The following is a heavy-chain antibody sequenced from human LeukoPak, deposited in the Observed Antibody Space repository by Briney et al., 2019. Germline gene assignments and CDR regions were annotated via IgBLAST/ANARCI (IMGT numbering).Heavy chain of an antibody. CDR3: AKDPDGDYDWFDP. J-gene: IGHJ5*02. Sequence: SGGSLRLSCAASGFTFSSYGMHWVRQAPGRGLEWVAFIRYDGSNKYYADSVKGRFTISRDNSKNTLYLQMNSLRAEDTAVYYRAKDPDGDYDWFDPWGQGTLVTVSS. V-gene: IGHV3-30*02. CDR2: IRYDGSNK. CDR1: GFTFSSYG. D-gene: IGHD4-17*01.